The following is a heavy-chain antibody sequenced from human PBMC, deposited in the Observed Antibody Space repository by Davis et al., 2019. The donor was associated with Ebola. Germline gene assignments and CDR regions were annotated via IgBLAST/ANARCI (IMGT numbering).Heavy chain of an antibody. Sequence: AASVKVSCKASGGTFSNYIMTWVRHAPGQGLEWMGRIIPIFGIINYAQKFQGRVTITADESTSTVYLGLSRLKSEDTAVYYCARDPGAGRITMVRGVIRWFDPWGQGTLVTVSS. CDR2: IIPIFGII. D-gene: IGHD3-10*01. CDR3: ARDPGAGRITMVRGVIRWFDP. V-gene: IGHV1-69*13. CDR1: GGTFSNYI. J-gene: IGHJ5*02.